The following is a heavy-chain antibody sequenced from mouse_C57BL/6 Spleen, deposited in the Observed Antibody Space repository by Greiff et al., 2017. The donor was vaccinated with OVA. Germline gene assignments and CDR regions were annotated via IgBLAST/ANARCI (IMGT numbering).Heavy chain of an antibody. CDR2: IDPETGGT. CDR1: GYTFTDYE. CDR3: TLATTVEGY. Sequence: QVQLKESGAELVRPGASVTLSCKASGYTFTDYEMHWVKQTPVHGLEWIGAIDPETGGTAYNQKFKGKAILTADKSSSTAYMELRSLTSEDSAVYYCTLATTVEGYWGQGTTLTVSS. V-gene: IGHV1-15*01. D-gene: IGHD1-1*01. J-gene: IGHJ2*01.